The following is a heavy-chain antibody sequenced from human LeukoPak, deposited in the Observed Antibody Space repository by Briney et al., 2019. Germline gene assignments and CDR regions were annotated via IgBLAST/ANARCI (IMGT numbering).Heavy chain of an antibody. Sequence: ASVKVSCKASGYTFTSYGISWVRQAPGQGLEWMGWISAYNGNTNYAQKLQGRVTMTTDTSTSTAYMELRSLRSDDTAVYYCARTGWSGLWDYYYYMDVWGKGTTVTVSS. CDR1: GYTFTSYG. CDR3: ARTGWSGLWDYYYYMDV. J-gene: IGHJ6*03. V-gene: IGHV1-18*01. CDR2: ISAYNGNT. D-gene: IGHD3-3*01.